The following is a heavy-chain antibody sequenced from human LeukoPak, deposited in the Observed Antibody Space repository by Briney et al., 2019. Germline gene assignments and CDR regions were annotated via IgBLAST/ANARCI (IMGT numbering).Heavy chain of an antibody. Sequence: GGSLRLSCAASGFFLNTYWMHWVRQAPGKGGVWVSRINRDGSKTMQGDCGKGRFTISRDKGKNSVDLKMKSLRGEDTAVYYCAREGSLEYYFDYWGRGTLVTVSS. V-gene: IGHV3-74*03. D-gene: IGHD3-10*01. CDR1: GFFLNTYW. J-gene: IGHJ4*02. CDR3: AREGSLEYYFDY. CDR2: INRDGSKT.